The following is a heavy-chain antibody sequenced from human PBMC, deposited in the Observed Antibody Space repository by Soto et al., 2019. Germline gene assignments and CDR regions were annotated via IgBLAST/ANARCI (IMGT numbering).Heavy chain of an antibody. D-gene: IGHD3-10*01. CDR1: GGTFSSYA. CDR3: LFGESNYYYGMAV. Sequence: ASVKVSCKASGGTFSSYAISWVRQAPGQGLEWMGRINPIFGTANYAQKFQGRVTITADESTSTAYMELSSLRSEDTAVYYCLFGESNYYYGMAVWGQGTTVTVSS. J-gene: IGHJ6*02. CDR2: INPIFGTA. V-gene: IGHV1-69*13.